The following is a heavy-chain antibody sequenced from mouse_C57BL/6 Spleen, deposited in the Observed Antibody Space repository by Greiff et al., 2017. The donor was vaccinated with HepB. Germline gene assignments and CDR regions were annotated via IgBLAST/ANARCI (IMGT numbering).Heavy chain of an antibody. CDR2: IYPGDGAT. CDR3: ARGTYYYGSSDLARFDV. CDR1: GYAFSSSW. D-gene: IGHD1-1*01. V-gene: IGHV1-82*01. Sequence: QVQLKQSGPELVKPGASVKISCKASGYAFSSSWMNWVKQRPGKGLEWIGRIYPGDGATNYNGKFKGKATLTADKSSSTAYMQLSSLTSEDSAVYVCARGTYYYGSSDLARFDVWGTGTTVTVSS. J-gene: IGHJ1*03.